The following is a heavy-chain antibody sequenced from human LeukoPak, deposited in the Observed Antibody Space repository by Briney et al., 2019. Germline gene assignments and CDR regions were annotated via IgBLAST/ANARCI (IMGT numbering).Heavy chain of an antibody. Sequence: GGSLRLSCAASGFTFSSYSMNWVRQAPGKGLEWVSYISNSGSIISYADSVKGRFTISRDNTKNSLSLQMNSLRVEDTAVYYCAREGGHFYDYWGQGALVTVSS. CDR1: GFTFSSYS. CDR2: ISNSGSII. D-gene: IGHD1-26*01. V-gene: IGHV3-48*04. CDR3: AREGGHFYDY. J-gene: IGHJ4*02.